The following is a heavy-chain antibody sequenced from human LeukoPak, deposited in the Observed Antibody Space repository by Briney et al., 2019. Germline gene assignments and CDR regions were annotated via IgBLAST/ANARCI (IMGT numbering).Heavy chain of an antibody. Sequence: AGGSLKLSCAASGFTFSSYAMHWVRQAPGKGLEWVAVISYDGSNKYYADSVKGRFTISRDNSKNTLYLQMNSLRAEDTAVYYCARDNSGSYPDAFDIWGQGTMVTVSS. J-gene: IGHJ3*02. CDR2: ISYDGSNK. V-gene: IGHV3-30*04. D-gene: IGHD1-26*01. CDR1: GFTFSSYA. CDR3: ARDNSGSYPDAFDI.